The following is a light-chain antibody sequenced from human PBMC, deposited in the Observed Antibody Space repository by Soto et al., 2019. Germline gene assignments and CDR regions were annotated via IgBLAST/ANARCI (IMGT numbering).Light chain of an antibody. CDR1: QTINNW. CDR3: QHYNSYPWT. Sequence: DIQMTQSPSTRSASKGDRVTITCRASQTINNWLAWYQQKPGKAPNLLIYHASNLETGVPSRFSGSAFGTEFTLTISSLQPDDFATYYCQHYNSYPWTFGQGTKV. J-gene: IGKJ1*01. V-gene: IGKV1-5*01. CDR2: HAS.